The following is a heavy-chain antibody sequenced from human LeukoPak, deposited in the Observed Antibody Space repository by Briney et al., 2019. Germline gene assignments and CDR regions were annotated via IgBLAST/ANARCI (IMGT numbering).Heavy chain of an antibody. CDR2: ISSSSSYI. D-gene: IGHD3-3*01. CDR1: GFTFSSYS. J-gene: IGHJ4*02. V-gene: IGHV3-21*01. Sequence: GGSLRLSCAASGFTFSSYSMNWVRQAPGKGLEWVSSISSSSSYIYYADSVKGRFTISRDNAKNSLYLQMNSLRAEDTAVYCCARSREDYDFWSGYYTLIYYFDYWGQGTLVTVSS. CDR3: ARSREDYDFWSGYYTLIYYFDY.